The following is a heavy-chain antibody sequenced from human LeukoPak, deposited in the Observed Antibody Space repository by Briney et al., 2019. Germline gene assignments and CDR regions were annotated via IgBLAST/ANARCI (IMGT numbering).Heavy chain of an antibody. D-gene: IGHD1-26*01. CDR3: ATRSGGSYFFDY. CDR1: GYTLTELS. CDR2: FDPEDGET. Sequence: ASVKVSCKVSGYTLTELSMHWVRQAPGKGLEWMGGFDPEDGETIYAQKFQGRVTMTEDTSTDTAYMELSSLRSEDTAVYYCATRSGGSYFFDYWGQGTLVTDSS. V-gene: IGHV1-24*01. J-gene: IGHJ4*02.